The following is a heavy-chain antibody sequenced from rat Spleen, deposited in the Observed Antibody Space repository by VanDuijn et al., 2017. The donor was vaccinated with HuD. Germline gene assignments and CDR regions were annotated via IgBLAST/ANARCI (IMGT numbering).Heavy chain of an antibody. CDR2: IVYDGSRT. CDR1: GFTFSSFP. Sequence: EVQLVESGGGLVQPGRSLKLSCAASGFTFSSFPMAWVRQAPKKGLEWVATIVYDGSRTYYRDSVKGRFTISRDNAKSTLYLQMNSLRSEDTATYYCTRDRDYYDGSPFDYWGQGVMVTVSS. J-gene: IGHJ2*01. V-gene: IGHV5-46*01. D-gene: IGHD1-12*02. CDR3: TRDRDYYDGSPFDY.